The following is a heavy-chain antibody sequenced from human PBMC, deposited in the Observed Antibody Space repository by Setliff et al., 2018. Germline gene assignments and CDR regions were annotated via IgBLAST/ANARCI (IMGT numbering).Heavy chain of an antibody. J-gene: IGHJ2*01. CDR2: IIPIFGTA. CDR3: ARVAFANWYFDL. V-gene: IGHV1-69*13. Sequence: SVKVSCKASGGTFSSYAISWVRQAPGQGLEWMGGIIPIFGTANYAQKFQGRVTITADESTSTAYMELSSLRSEDTAVYYCARVAFANWYFDLWGRGTLVTVSS. CDR1: GGTFSSYA.